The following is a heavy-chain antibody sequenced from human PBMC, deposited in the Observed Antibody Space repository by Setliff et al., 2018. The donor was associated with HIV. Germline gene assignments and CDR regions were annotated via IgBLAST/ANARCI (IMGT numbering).Heavy chain of an antibody. CDR1: GGSLSGYY. J-gene: IGHJ4*02. CDR3: ARRSGWYDY. Sequence: PSETLSLTCAVYGGSLSGYYWSWIRQPPGKGMEWIGEINHSGSTNYNPSLKSQVTISVDTSKNQFSLNLSSVTAADTAVYYCARRSGWYDYWGQGTLVTVSS. CDR2: INHSGST. V-gene: IGHV4-34*01. D-gene: IGHD6-19*01.